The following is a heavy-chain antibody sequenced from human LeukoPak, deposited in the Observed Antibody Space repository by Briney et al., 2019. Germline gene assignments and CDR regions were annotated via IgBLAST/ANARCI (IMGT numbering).Heavy chain of an antibody. CDR2: MNPNSGNT. J-gene: IGHJ4*02. Sequence: ASVKVSCKASGYTFTSYDINWVRQATGQGLEWMGWMNPNSGNTGYAQKFQGRVTMTRDMSTSTVYMELSSLRSEDTAVYYCARVEEGYWGQGTLVTVSS. D-gene: IGHD1-1*01. CDR1: GYTFTSYD. CDR3: ARVEEGY. V-gene: IGHV1-8*01.